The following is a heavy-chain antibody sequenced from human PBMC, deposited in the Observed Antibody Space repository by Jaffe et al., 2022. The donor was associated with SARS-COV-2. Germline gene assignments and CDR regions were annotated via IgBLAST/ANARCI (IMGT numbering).Heavy chain of an antibody. CDR3: ARWGDSSGYADYFDN. J-gene: IGHJ4*02. V-gene: IGHV3-30-3*01. D-gene: IGHD3-22*01. CDR2: TTNDESNK. CDR1: GFTFSDYI. Sequence: QVQLVESGGGVVQPGGSLRLSCAASGFTFSDYIMHWVRQAPGEGLEWVAVTTNDESNKIYADSVKGRFTISRDNSKNTLYLQMNSLRVEDTAVYYCARWGDSSGYADYFDNWGQGTLVTVSS.